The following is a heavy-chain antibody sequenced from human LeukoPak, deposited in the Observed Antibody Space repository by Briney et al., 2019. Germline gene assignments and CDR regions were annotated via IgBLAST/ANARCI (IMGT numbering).Heavy chain of an antibody. CDR1: GYTFTNYY. J-gene: IGHJ5*02. Sequence: ASVKVSCKASGYTFTNYYMHWVRQAPGQGLEWLGLITPSGGSTWYAQKFQGRVTMTRDMSTSTDYMELRSLRSEDTAVYYCARDNSVGDYAWWFDPWGQGTLVTVSS. V-gene: IGHV1-46*01. CDR2: ITPSGGST. CDR3: ARDNSVGDYAWWFDP. D-gene: IGHD1-26*01.